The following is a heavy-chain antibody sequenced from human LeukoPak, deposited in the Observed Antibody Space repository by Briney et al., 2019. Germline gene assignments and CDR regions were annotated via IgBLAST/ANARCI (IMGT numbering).Heavy chain of an antibody. J-gene: IGHJ6*02. CDR3: ARVRVVVVPAAIGGYYYYGMDV. CDR2: INHSGST. D-gene: IGHD2-2*01. CDR1: GGSFSGYY. Sequence: SETLSLTCAVYGGSFSGYYWNWIRQPPGKGLEWIGEINHSGSTNYNPSLKSRVTISVDTSKNQFSLKLSSVTAADTAVYYCARVRVVVVPAAIGGYYYYGMDVWGQGTTVTVSS. V-gene: IGHV4-34*01.